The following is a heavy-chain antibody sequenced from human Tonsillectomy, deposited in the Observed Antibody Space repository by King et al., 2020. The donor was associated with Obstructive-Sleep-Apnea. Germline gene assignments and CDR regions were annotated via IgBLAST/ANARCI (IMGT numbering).Heavy chain of an antibody. V-gene: IGHV4-30-2*01. Sequence: VQLQESGSGLVKASQTLSLTCVVSGASISTYSWAWIRQPPGRGLEWIGYSYDDGSTYYNPSLQSRVIISVDRSKNHLSLKLSSVTAADTAVYFCARVSLDAGSNHCYTMDVWGQGTPVNV. J-gene: IGHJ6*02. CDR2: SYDDGST. CDR3: ARVSLDAGSNHCYTMDV. D-gene: IGHD1-14*01. CDR1: GASISTYS.